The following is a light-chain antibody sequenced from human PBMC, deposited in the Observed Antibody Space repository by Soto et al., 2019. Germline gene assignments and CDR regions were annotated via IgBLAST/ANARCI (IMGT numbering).Light chain of an antibody. CDR3: GTWDSGLSAEV. J-gene: IGLJ2*01. Sequence: QSVLTQPPSVSAAPGQKVTISCSGSNSNIEKNYVSCYQQFPGTAPKLLICDTHQRPSGIPDRFSGSKSGTSATLAITGLQAGDEADYYCGTWDSGLSAEVFGGGTKLTGL. V-gene: IGLV1-51*01. CDR1: NSNIEKNY. CDR2: DTH.